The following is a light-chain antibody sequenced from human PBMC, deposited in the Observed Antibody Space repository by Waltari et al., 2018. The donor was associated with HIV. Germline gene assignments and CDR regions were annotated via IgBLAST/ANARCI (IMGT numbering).Light chain of an antibody. V-gene: IGLV2-14*03. J-gene: IGLJ2*01. CDR1: TTGVNSPNS. Sequence: PGQSITISCTGLTTGVNSPNSVSWYQQQPGKAPKLLIYGVSWRPTGTSVRFSGSKSGSTASLTISGLQSEDEADYYCGSNIIGRGFVFGGGTRLTVL. CDR3: GSNIIGRGFV. CDR2: GVS.